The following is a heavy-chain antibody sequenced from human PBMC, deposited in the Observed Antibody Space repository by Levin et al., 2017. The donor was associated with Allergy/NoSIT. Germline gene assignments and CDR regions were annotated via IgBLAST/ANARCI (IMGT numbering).Heavy chain of an antibody. J-gene: IGHJ3*02. D-gene: IGHD1/OR15-1a*01. CDR1: GFTFSNTW. Sequence: PGESLKISCAASGFTFSNTWMSWVRQAPGKGLEWVGRIKTKTGGGAIDYAAPVKGRFTISRDDSKHTLYLQMNSLKTEDTAVYYCTTNNAFDIWGQGTMVTVSS. CDR3: TTNNAFDI. V-gene: IGHV3-15*01. CDR2: IKTKTGGGAI.